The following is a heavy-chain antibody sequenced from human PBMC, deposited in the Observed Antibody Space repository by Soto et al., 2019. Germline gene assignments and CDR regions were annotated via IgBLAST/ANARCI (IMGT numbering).Heavy chain of an antibody. V-gene: IGHV2-70*04. CDR2: IDWDDEQ. CDR1: GLLLITDELR. Sequence: VVHPTQTLTLTYPVSGLLLITDELRVNWIRQPPGKALDCLARIDWDDEQFYSTALRTRLTTTKDASQNRVGLTMTDMDPVYTATYYCARIESRNQYDDWGQRTPVT. CDR3: ARIESRNQYDD. J-gene: IGHJ4*02. D-gene: IGHD3-16*01.